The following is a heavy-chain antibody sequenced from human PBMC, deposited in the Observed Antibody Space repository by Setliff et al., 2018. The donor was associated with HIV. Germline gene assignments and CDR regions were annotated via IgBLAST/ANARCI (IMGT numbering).Heavy chain of an antibody. V-gene: IGHV4-34*01. D-gene: IGHD1-26*01. CDR3: TRGGDVSALDY. CDR1: GGSLRNYY. CDR2: INPSGSV. Sequence: SETLSLTCAIYGGSLRNYYWSWIRQTPGKGLEWLGQINPSGSVNYNPSLGGRVTISGPTSRNQFSLQLTSLIAADTAVYYCTRGGDVSALDYWGQGILVTVSS. J-gene: IGHJ4*02.